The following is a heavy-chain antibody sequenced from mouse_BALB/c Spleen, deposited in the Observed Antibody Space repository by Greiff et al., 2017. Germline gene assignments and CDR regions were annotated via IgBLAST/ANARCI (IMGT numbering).Heavy chain of an antibody. V-gene: IGHV1S16*01. J-gene: IGHJ4*01. CDR1: GYTFTSYY. Sequence: QVQLQQSGAELVKPGASVKLSCKASGYTFTSYYMYWVKQRPGQGLEWIGEINPSNGGTNFNEKFKSKATLTVDKSSSTAYMQLSSLTSEDSAVYYCTIGHYGSSWDAMDYWGQGTSVTVSS. D-gene: IGHD1-1*01. CDR2: INPSNGGT. CDR3: TIGHYGSSWDAMDY.